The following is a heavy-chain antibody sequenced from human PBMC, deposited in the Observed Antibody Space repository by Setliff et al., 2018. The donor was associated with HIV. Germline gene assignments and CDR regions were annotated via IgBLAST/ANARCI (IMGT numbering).Heavy chain of an antibody. CDR1: GDSISSDSFF. CDR2: IYTSGGT. J-gene: IGHJ6*03. V-gene: IGHV4-61*02. Sequence: SETLSLTCTVSGDSISSDSFFWSWIRQPAGKGLEWIGRIYTSGGTNYNPSLKSRVTISIDTSKNQFSVKLTSVTAADTAVYYCARGVVGSYYDYVNIYYHDYIDLWGKGTTVTISS. CDR3: ARGVVGSYYDYVNIYYHDYIDL. D-gene: IGHD3-22*01.